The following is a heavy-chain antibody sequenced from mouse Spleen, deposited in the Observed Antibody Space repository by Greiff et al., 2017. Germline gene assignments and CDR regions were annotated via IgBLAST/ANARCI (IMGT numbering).Heavy chain of an antibody. V-gene: IGHV1S29*02. D-gene: IGHD1-1*01. CDR2: IYPYNGGT. CDR1: GYTFTDYN. CDR3: ARSSYGYFDV. J-gene: IGHJ1*01. Sequence: EVQRVESGPELVKPGASVKISCKASGYTFTDYNMHWVKQSHGKSLEWIGYIYPYNGGTGYNQKFKSKATLTVDNSSSTAYMELRSLTSEDSAVYYCARSSYGYFDVWGAGTTVTVSS.